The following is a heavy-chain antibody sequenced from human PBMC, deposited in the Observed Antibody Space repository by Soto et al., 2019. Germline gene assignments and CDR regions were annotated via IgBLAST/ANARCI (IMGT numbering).Heavy chain of an antibody. CDR3: VRDPDQYSYYGLDV. Sequence: EVQLVESGGDFVQSGGSLRLSCVASGFAFSSHWMYWVRQAPGKGLVWVSRINSDGTITTYADSVKGRFTISRDNAKNTPYLQMNSLRVEDTALYYCVRDPDQYSYYGLDVWGQGTTVIVS. V-gene: IGHV3-74*01. CDR2: INSDGTIT. CDR1: GFAFSSHW. J-gene: IGHJ6*02. D-gene: IGHD2-15*01.